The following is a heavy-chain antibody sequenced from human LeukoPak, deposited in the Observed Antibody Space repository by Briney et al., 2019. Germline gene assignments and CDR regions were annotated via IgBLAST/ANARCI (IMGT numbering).Heavy chain of an antibody. CDR3: ASSGSYRFDY. Sequence: GGSLRLSCAASGFTFSSDSMNWVRQAPGKGLEWVSHITASGTAMFYADSVKGRFTISRDNAKNSLYLQMNSLRDEDTAVYYCASSGSYRFDYWGQGTLVTVSS. D-gene: IGHD1-26*01. CDR1: GFTFSSDS. J-gene: IGHJ4*02. V-gene: IGHV3-48*02. CDR2: ITASGTAM.